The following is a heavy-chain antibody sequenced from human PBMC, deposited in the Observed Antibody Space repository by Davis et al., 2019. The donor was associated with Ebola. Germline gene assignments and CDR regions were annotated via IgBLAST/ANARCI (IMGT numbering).Heavy chain of an antibody. D-gene: IGHD3-10*01. V-gene: IGHV1-2*02. CDR1: GYSFTEYY. Sequence: ASVKVSCKASGYSFTEYYVHWVRQAPGHGPEWMGWVNTETGDTNYVDKFQGRVTMTRDTSTNTAYMELTRLKFDDTAVYYCARVFSLVVRGVSLGYWGQGTPVTVTS. CDR2: VNTETGDT. CDR3: ARVFSLVVRGVSLGY. J-gene: IGHJ4*02.